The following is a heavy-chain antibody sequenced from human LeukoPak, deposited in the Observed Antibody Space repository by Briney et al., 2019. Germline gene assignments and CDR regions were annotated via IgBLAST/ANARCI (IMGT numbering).Heavy chain of an antibody. CDR3: ARGGRNYYYYMDV. CDR2: ISSSSSYI. Sequence: GGSLRLSCAASGFTFSSYSMNWVRQAPGKGLEWVSSISSSSSYIYYADSVKGRFTISRDNAKNSLYLQMNSLRAEDTAVYYCARGGRNYYYYMDVWGKGTTVTVSS. D-gene: IGHD1-26*01. J-gene: IGHJ6*03. CDR1: GFTFSSYS. V-gene: IGHV3-21*01.